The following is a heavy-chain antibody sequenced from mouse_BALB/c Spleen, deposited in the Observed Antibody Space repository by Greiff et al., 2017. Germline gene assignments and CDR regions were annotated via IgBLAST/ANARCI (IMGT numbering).Heavy chain of an antibody. CDR2: ISSGGSYT. V-gene: IGHV5-6-4*01. J-gene: IGHJ2*01. D-gene: IGHD1-2*01. Sequence: DVKLVESGGGLVKPGGSLKLSCAASGFTFSSYAMSWVRQTPEKRLEWVASISSGGSYTYYPDSVKGRFTISRDNAKNTLYLQMSSLKSEDTAMYYCTRGDYGYAHFDYWGQGTTLTVSS. CDR1: GFTFSSYA. CDR3: TRGDYGYAHFDY.